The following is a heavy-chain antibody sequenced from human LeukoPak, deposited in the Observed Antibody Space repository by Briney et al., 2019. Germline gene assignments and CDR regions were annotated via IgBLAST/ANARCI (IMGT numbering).Heavy chain of an antibody. Sequence: SGGSLRLSCAASGFTFSNYGMSWVRQAPGKGLEWVSSIGAGGVTILYADSVKGRFTISRDNAKNSLYLQMNSLRAEDTAVYYCARVTLYGESALDYWGQGTLVTVSS. CDR2: IGAGGVTI. V-gene: IGHV3-21*06. CDR3: ARVTLYGESALDY. J-gene: IGHJ4*02. D-gene: IGHD4-17*01. CDR1: GFTFSNYG.